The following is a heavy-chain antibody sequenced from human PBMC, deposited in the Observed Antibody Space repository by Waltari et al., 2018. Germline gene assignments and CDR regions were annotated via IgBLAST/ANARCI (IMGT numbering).Heavy chain of an antibody. Sequence: QVQLQESGPNLLTPSETLSLICTVSGGSIRGFYWSWVRQPPGKGLDWIGYIYYTGSTNFNPSLKSRVTMSVDTSKNQFSLKLSSVTAADTAFYYCARGGGGDWEWFDPWGQGTLVTVSS. CDR2: IYYTGST. J-gene: IGHJ5*02. D-gene: IGHD2-21*02. CDR1: GGSIRGFY. CDR3: ARGGGGDWEWFDP. V-gene: IGHV4-59*01.